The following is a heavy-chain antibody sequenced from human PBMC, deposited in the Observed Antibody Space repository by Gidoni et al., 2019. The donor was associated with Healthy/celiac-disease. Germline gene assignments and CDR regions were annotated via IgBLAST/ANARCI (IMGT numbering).Heavy chain of an antibody. J-gene: IGHJ4*02. D-gene: IGHD5-18*01. CDR2: IKQDGSEK. Sequence: EVQLVESGGGLVQPGGSLRLSCSASGFTFSSYWMSWVRQAPGKGVEWVANIKQDGSEKYYVDSVKGRFTIARDNAKNSLYLQMNSMRAEDTAVYYCARDWEDTAMEDYWGQGTLVTVSS. CDR1: GFTFSSYW. CDR3: ARDWEDTAMEDY. V-gene: IGHV3-7*01.